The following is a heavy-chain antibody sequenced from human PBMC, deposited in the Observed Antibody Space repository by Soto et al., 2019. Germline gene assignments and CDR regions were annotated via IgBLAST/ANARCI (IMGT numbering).Heavy chain of an antibody. CDR2: INPSGGST. Sequence: GASVKVSCKASGYTFTSYYMHWVRQAPGQGLEWMGIINPSGGSTSYAQKFQGRVTMTRDTSTSTVYMELSSLRSEDTAVYYCARARGPMTYGSGTAFDYWGQGTLVTVSS. V-gene: IGHV1-46*01. D-gene: IGHD3-10*01. J-gene: IGHJ4*02. CDR3: ARARGPMTYGSGTAFDY. CDR1: GYTFTSYY.